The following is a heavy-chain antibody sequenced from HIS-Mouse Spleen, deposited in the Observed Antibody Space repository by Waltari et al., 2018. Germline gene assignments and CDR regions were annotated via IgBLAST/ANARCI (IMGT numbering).Heavy chain of an antibody. V-gene: IGHV4-39*07. CDR1: GGSISSSSYY. CDR3: AREIPYSSSWYDWYFDL. Sequence: QLQLQESGPGLVKPSETLSLPCTVSGGSISSSSYYWGWIRQPPGEGLEWVGGIYYSGSTYYNPSLKSRVTISVDTSKNQFSLKLSSVTAADTAVYYCAREIPYSSSWYDWYFDLWGRGTLVTVSS. J-gene: IGHJ2*01. D-gene: IGHD6-13*01. CDR2: IYYSGST.